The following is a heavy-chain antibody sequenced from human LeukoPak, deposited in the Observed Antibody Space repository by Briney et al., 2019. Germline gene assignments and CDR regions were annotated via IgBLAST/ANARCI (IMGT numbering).Heavy chain of an antibody. CDR1: GYSFTSYW. CDR3: ASTSSSWYEHKYYFDY. V-gene: IGHV5-51*01. Sequence: GESLKISCKGSGYSFTSYWIGWVRQMPGKGLEWMGIIYPGDSDTRYSPSFQGQVTISADKSISTAYLPWSSLKASDTAMYYCASTSSSWYEHKYYFDYWGQGTLVTVSS. J-gene: IGHJ4*02. CDR2: IYPGDSDT. D-gene: IGHD6-13*01.